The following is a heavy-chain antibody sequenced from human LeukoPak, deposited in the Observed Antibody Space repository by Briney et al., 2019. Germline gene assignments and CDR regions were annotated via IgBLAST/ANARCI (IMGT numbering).Heavy chain of an antibody. Sequence: SETLSLTCAIYGGSFSGYYWSWIRQSPGKGLEWIGFIYHSGTTNYNPSLKSRVTISIDTSKNESSLKLSSVTAADTAVYFCAREANYYGSGSYFEGTFDYWGQGSLVTVSS. D-gene: IGHD3-10*01. CDR2: IYHSGTT. J-gene: IGHJ4*02. CDR3: AREANYYGSGSYFEGTFDY. V-gene: IGHV4-59*01. CDR1: GGSFSGYY.